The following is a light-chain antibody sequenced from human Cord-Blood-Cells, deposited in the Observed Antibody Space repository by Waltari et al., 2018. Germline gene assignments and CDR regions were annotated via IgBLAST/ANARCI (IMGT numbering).Light chain of an antibody. J-gene: IGLJ1*01. CDR2: EGS. Sequence: QSALTQPASVSGSHGQTITISCTRTSSDVGSYNLLSWYQQHPGKDPKLRNYEGSKLAAGVVNRVSCSKAGNTASLTSSGLQAADVADYYCCSYAGSSTYVFGTESKITVL. V-gene: IGLV2-23*01. CDR1: SSDVGSYNL. CDR3: CSYAGSSTYV.